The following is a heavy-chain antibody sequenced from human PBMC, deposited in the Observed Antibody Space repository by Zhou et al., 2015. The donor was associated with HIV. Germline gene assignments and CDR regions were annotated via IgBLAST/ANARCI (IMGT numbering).Heavy chain of an antibody. CDR2: IIPIFGTA. D-gene: IGHD6-19*01. CDR1: GGSFSNYA. CDR3: ARELSGWSPH. J-gene: IGHJ4*02. Sequence: QVQLVQSGAEVKKPGSSVKVSCEASGGSFSNYAVSWVRQAPGQGLEWMGGIIPIFGTANYAQKFQGRVTITADESTSTAYMELSSLRSEDTAVYYCARELSGWSPHWGQGTLVTVSS. V-gene: IGHV1-69*01.